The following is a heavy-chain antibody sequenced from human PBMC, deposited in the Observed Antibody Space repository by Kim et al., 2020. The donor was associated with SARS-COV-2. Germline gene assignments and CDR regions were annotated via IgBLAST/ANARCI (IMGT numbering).Heavy chain of an antibody. V-gene: IGHV3-30*18. CDR2: ISSDGTLR. D-gene: IGHD6-25*01. Sequence: GGSLRLSCATSGFPFGNYGMFWVRQAPGQGLEWVAAISSDGTLRYYVDSVKGRFTISRDNFKSMLYLEMNSLRAEDTAVYKCAKKATAGPNGWFDAWGQGTLVTVSS. J-gene: IGHJ5*02. CDR1: GFPFGNYG. CDR3: AKKATAGPNGWFDA.